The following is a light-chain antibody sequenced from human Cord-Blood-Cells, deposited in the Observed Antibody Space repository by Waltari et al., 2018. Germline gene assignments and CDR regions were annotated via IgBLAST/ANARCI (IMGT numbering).Light chain of an antibody. CDR3: CSYAGSSTWV. V-gene: IGLV2-23*01. J-gene: IGLJ3*02. CDR1: RSDVGGYHL. CDR2: EGS. Sequence: QSALTKPASVSGSHGQSITIPCTGTRSDVGGYHLVSWYQQHPGKAPKHMIYEGSKRPSGVSNRFSGSKSGNTASLTISGLQAEDEADYYCCSYAGSSTWVFGGGTKLTVL.